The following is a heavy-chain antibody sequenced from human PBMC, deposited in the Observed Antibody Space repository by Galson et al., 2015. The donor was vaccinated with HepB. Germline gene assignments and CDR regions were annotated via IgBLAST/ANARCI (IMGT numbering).Heavy chain of an antibody. CDR3: AVEGYCSGGSCYSEYYFDY. D-gene: IGHD2-15*01. V-gene: IGHV3-21*01. J-gene: IGHJ4*02. CDR1: GFTFSSYS. CDR2: ISSSSSYI. Sequence: SLRLSCAASGFTFSSYSMNWVRQAPGKGLEWVSSISSSSSYIYYADSVKGRFTISRDNAKNSLYLQMNSLRAEDTAVYYCAVEGYCSGGSCYSEYYFDYWGQGPLVTVSS.